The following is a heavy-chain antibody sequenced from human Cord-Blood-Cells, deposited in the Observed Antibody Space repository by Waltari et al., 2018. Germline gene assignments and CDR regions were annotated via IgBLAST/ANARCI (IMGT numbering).Heavy chain of an antibody. Sequence: QVQLQESGPGLVKPSETLSLTCAVSGYSISSGYYWGWFRQPPGQGLEWIGSIYHSGSTYYNPSLKSRVTISVDTSKNQFSLKLSSVTAADTAVYYCARRVITMVQGIWYFDLWGRGTLVTVSS. V-gene: IGHV4-38-2*01. CDR3: ARRVITMVQGIWYFDL. J-gene: IGHJ2*01. CDR1: GYSISSGYY. D-gene: IGHD3-10*01. CDR2: IYHSGST.